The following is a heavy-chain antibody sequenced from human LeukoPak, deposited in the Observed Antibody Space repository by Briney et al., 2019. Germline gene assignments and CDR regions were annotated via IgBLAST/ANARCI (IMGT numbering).Heavy chain of an antibody. J-gene: IGHJ3*02. V-gene: IGHV1-69*05. CDR2: IIPIFGTA. Sequence: SVKVSCKASGGTFSSYAISWARQAPGQGLEWMGRIIPIFGTANYAQKFQGRVTITTDESTSTAYMELSSLRSEDTAVYYCARAYYDSSGSLGDAFDIWGQGTMVTVSS. D-gene: IGHD3-22*01. CDR3: ARAYYDSSGSLGDAFDI. CDR1: GGTFSSYA.